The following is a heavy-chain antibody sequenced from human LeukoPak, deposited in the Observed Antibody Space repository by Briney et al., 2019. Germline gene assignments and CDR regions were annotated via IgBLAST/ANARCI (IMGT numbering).Heavy chain of an antibody. J-gene: IGHJ6*02. CDR3: ARVIGYCSSTSCRRYYYYYGMDV. V-gene: IGHV3-53*04. CDR1: GFTVSSNY. CDR2: IYSGGST. Sequence: GGSLRLSCAASGFTVSSNYMSWVRQAPGKGLEWVSVIYSGGSTYYAGSVKGRFTISRHNSKNTLYLQMNSLRAEDTAVYYCARVIGYCSSTSCRRYYYYYGMDVWGQGTTVTVSS. D-gene: IGHD2-2*03.